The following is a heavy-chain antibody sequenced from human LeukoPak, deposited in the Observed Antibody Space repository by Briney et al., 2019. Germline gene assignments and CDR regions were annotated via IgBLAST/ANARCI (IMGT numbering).Heavy chain of an antibody. V-gene: IGHV4-59*01. CDR1: GGSISSYY. J-gene: IGHJ4*02. CDR2: IYYSGST. D-gene: IGHD4-17*01. Sequence: PSETLSLTCTVSGGSISSYYWSWIRQPPGKGLEWIEYIYYSGSTNYNPSLKSRVTISVDTSKNQFSLKLSSVTAADTAVYYCARSITSTGTGDYWGQGTLVTLSS. CDR3: ARSITSTGTGDY.